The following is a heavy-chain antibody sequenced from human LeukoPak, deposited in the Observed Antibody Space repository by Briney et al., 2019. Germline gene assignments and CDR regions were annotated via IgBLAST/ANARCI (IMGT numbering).Heavy chain of an antibody. V-gene: IGHV3-21*06. CDR1: GFTFSFYS. Sequence: PGGSLRLSCVASGFTFSFYSMNWVRQAPGKGLEWFSSISSSRSGSKSYIYYADSVKGRFTVSRDNAKNSLYLQMNSLRAEDTAVYYCARDCTSATCYSGLDVWGQGTTVTVSS. CDR2: ISSSRSGSKSYI. J-gene: IGHJ6*02. D-gene: IGHD2-2*01. CDR3: ARDCTSATCYSGLDV.